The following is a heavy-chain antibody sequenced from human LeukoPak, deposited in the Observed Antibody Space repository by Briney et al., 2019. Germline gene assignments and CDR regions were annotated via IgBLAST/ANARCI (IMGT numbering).Heavy chain of an antibody. J-gene: IGHJ4*02. CDR2: IIPIFGTA. CDR1: GGTFSSYA. CDR3: ARRWERIPNGGD. D-gene: IGHD1-1*01. V-gene: IGHV1-69*05. Sequence: ASVKVSCKASGGTFSSYAISWVRQAPGQGLEWMGGIIPIFGTANYAQKFQGRVTITTDESTSTAYMELSSLRSEDTAVYYCARRWERIPNGGDWGQGTLVTVSS.